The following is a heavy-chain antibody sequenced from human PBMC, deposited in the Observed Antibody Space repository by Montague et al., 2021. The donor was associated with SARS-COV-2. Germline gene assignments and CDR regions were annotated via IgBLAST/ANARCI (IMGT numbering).Heavy chain of an antibody. J-gene: IGHJ4*02. CDR2: INHSGTT. CDR3: ARWDPQTLTLIGLRGKSASDY. V-gene: IGHV4-34*01. CDR1: GGSFSGYY. D-gene: IGHD4-23*01. Sequence: SETLSLTCAVYGGSFSGYYWTWIRQSPGKGLEWIAEINHSGTTNYNFNPSLRSRVTISVDTSESQFSLKLSSVTAADTGVYYCARWDPQTLTLIGLRGKSASDYWGQGTLVTVPS.